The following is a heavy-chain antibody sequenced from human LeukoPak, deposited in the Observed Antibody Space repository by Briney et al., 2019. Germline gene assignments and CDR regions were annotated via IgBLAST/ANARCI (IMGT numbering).Heavy chain of an antibody. J-gene: IGHJ4*02. CDR3: VRNGYYSVDY. CDR1: GGSMRSNW. Sequence: SGTLCLTCAVSGGSMRSNWWSWVRQSPGKGLEWIAEIFHSGSTNYNPSLKSRVTISIDPSKSQFSLKLSSVTAADTAVYYCVRNGYYSVDYWGQGILVTVSS. CDR2: IFHSGST. D-gene: IGHD3-3*01. V-gene: IGHV4-4*02.